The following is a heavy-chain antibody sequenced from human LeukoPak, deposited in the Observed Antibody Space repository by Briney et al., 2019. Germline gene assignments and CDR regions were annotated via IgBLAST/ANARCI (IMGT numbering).Heavy chain of an antibody. CDR3: AREPDIVVVPAAIPDY. J-gene: IGHJ4*02. CDR2: ISSSSSYI. Sequence: GGSLRLSCAASGFTFSSYSMNWVRQAPGKGLEWVSSISSSSSYIYYADSVKGRFTISRDNAKNSLYLQMNSLRAEDTAAYYCAREPDIVVVPAAIPDYWGQGTLVTVSS. V-gene: IGHV3-21*01. D-gene: IGHD2-2*02. CDR1: GFTFSSYS.